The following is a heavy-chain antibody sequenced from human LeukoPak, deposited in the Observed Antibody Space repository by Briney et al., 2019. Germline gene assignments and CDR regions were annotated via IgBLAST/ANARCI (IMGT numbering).Heavy chain of an antibody. Sequence: PGASVTVSCKASGFTFTDYYMHWVRLAPGQGLEWMGYINPHSGVTSFPQKFRGRVTLTTDTSISAAYMELSSLISDDTAMYYCVREGITKAFDLWGQGALVTVSS. CDR2: INPHSGVT. CDR1: GFTFTDYY. D-gene: IGHD1-14*01. V-gene: IGHV1-2*02. J-gene: IGHJ4*02. CDR3: VREGITKAFDL.